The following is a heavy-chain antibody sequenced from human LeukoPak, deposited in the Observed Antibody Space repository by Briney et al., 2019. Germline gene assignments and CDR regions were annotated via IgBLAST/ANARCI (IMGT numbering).Heavy chain of an antibody. Sequence: SVNVSCKSSGGTFSSYAFSWVRQAPGQGLEWMGGIIPIFGTANYAQKFQGRVTITTDESTSTAYMELSSLRSEDTAVYYCARSPRDIAARLNPFDYWGQGTLVTVSS. D-gene: IGHD6-6*01. J-gene: IGHJ4*02. CDR2: IIPIFGTA. CDR1: GGTFSSYA. CDR3: ARSPRDIAARLNPFDY. V-gene: IGHV1-69*05.